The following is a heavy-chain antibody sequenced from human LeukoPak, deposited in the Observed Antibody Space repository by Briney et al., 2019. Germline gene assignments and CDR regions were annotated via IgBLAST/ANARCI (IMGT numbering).Heavy chain of an antibody. J-gene: IGHJ3*02. CDR3: AREENGWNGSDDAFDI. D-gene: IGHD1-1*01. CDR2: IYYSGST. CDR1: GASVSSGSYY. Sequence: SETLSLTCTVSGASVSSGSYYWSWIRQPPGKGLEWIGYIYYSGSTNYNPSLKSRVTISVDTSKNQFSLKLSSVTAADTAVYYCAREENGWNGSDDAFDIWGQGTMVTVSS. V-gene: IGHV4-61*01.